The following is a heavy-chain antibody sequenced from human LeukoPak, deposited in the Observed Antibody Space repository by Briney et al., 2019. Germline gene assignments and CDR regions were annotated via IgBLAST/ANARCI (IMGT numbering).Heavy chain of an antibody. Sequence: GGSLRLSCAASGFTFSSYAMSWVRQAPGKGLEWVSAISDSGGSTYYADSVKGRFTISRDNSKNTVYLQMNSLRAEDTAIYYCATDYTPYVGASADWGQGTLVTVSS. J-gene: IGHJ4*02. CDR1: GFTFSSYA. CDR2: ISDSGGST. CDR3: ATDYTPYVGASAD. D-gene: IGHD1-26*01. V-gene: IGHV3-23*01.